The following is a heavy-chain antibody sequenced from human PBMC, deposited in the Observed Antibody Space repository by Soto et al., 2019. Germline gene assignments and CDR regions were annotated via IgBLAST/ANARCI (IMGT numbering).Heavy chain of an antibody. D-gene: IGHD5-12*01. CDR1: GGSFSGYY. V-gene: IGHV4-34*01. CDR2: INHSGST. Sequence: SLTCAVYGGSFSGYYWSLIRQPPGKGLEWIGEINHSGSTNYNPSLKSRVTISVDTSKNQFSLKLSSVTAADTAVYYCASRDGYNRRFDYWGQGTLVTVSS. CDR3: ASRDGYNRRFDY. J-gene: IGHJ4*02.